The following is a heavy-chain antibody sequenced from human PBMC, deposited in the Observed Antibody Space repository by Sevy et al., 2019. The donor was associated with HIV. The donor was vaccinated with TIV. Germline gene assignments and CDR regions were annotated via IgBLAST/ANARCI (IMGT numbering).Heavy chain of an antibody. J-gene: IGHJ4*02. CDR1: GGSISSSSYY. CDR3: ASQPEGMTGTSTH. Sequence: SETLSLTCTVSGGSISSSSYYWGWIRQPPGKGLEWIGSIYYSGSTYYNPSLKSRVTISVDTSKNQFYLKLSSVTAADTAVYYCASQPEGMTGTSTHWGQGTLVTVSS. CDR2: IYYSGST. D-gene: IGHD1-1*01. V-gene: IGHV4-39*01.